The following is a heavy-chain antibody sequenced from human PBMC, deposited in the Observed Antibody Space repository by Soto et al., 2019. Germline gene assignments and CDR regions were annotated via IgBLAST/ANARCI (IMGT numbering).Heavy chain of an antibody. Sequence: EVHLVESGGGLVQPGGSLRLSCGASAFSFSSYWMSWVRQAPGKGLEWVANIKPDGTEKYYMDSVKGRFTISRDNAKNSLYLQMTSLRAEDTALYYCARIGWGYDYVWGRYLDYWGQGTLVTVSS. CDR1: AFSFSSYW. D-gene: IGHD3-16*01. CDR2: IKPDGTEK. V-gene: IGHV3-7*01. J-gene: IGHJ4*02. CDR3: ARIGWGYDYVWGRYLDY.